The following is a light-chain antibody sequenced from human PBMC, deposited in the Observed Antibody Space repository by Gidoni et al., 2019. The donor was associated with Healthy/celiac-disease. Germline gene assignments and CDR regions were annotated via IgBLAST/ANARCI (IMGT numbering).Light chain of an antibody. CDR3: NSLDSRGNHPV. CDR1: SLRSYY. CDR2: GKN. Sequence: SSELTQDPAVSVALGQTVRITCQGDSLRSYYASWYQQKTGQAPVRVIYGKNNRPSGIPDRFSGPSLGNTASLTITGAQAEDEAYYYCNSLDSRGNHPVFGGGTKLTVL. V-gene: IGLV3-19*02. J-gene: IGLJ3*02.